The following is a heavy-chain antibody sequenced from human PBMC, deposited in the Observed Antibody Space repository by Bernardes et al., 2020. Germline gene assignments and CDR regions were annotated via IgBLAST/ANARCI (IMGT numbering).Heavy chain of an antibody. CDR2: IYTGSRT. Sequence: GGSLRLSCAASGFTVSSNYMSWVRLAPGKGLEWVSVIYTGSRTYYADSVKGRFTISIDNSKNTLYLQMNSVRAEDTAVYYCARDRSLGSSIGPYGMDVWGQGTTVTVSS. CDR1: GFTVSSNY. CDR3: ARDRSLGSSIGPYGMDV. V-gene: IGHV3-66*01. D-gene: IGHD7-27*01. J-gene: IGHJ6*02.